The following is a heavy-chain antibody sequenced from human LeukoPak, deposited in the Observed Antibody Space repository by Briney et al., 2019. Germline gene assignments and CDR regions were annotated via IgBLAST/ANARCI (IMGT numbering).Heavy chain of an antibody. CDR1: GGSFSGYY. V-gene: IGHV4-34*01. Sequence: PSETLSLTCAVYGGSFSGYYWSWIRQPPGKGLEWIGEVNHSGSTNYNPSLKSRVTISVDTSKNQFSLKLSSVTAADTAVYYCVRAGRGRRIITIYHNNWFDPWGQGTMVTVSS. CDR3: VRAGRGRRIITIYHNNWFDP. J-gene: IGHJ5*02. D-gene: IGHD3-3*01. CDR2: VNHSGST.